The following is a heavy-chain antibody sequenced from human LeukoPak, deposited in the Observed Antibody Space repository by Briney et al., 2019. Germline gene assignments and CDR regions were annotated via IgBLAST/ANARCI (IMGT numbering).Heavy chain of an antibody. J-gene: IGHJ4*02. CDR3: ARHPFGSGFDY. CDR1: VGSISSYY. CDR2: IFYSGTT. V-gene: IGHV4-59*08. Sequence: SETLSLTCTVSVGSISSYYWSWIRQPPGQGLEWMGYIFYSGTTNYSPSLQSRVTISVDTSKNQFSLKLTSVTPADTAVYYCARHPFGSGFDYWGRGTLVTVSS. D-gene: IGHD3-10*01.